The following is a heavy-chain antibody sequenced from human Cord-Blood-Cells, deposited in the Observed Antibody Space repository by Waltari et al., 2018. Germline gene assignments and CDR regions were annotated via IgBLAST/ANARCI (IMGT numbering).Heavy chain of an antibody. V-gene: IGHV3-21*01. CDR3: ARAPQVNYYFDY. D-gene: IGHD1-20*01. CDR1: GFTFSSYS. J-gene: IGHJ4*02. Sequence: EVQLVESGGGLVKPGGSLRLSCAASGFTFSSYSMNWVRQAPGKGLDWVSSISSSSSYIYYADSVKGRFTISRDNAKNSLYLQMNSLRAEDTAVYYCARAPQVNYYFDYWGQGTLVTVSS. CDR2: ISSSSSYI.